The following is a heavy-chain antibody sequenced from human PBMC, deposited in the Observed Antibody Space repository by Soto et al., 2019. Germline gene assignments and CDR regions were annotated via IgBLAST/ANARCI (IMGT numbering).Heavy chain of an antibody. CDR2: IYYSGST. CDR3: AREEGGGYDHRWFDP. J-gene: IGHJ5*02. Sequence: QVQLQESGPGLVKPSQTLSLTCTVSGGSISSGGYYWSWIRQHPGKGLEWIGYIYYSGSTYYNPSLKSRFTISVDTSKTQFSLKLSSVTAADTAVYYCAREEGGGYDHRWFDPWGQGTLVTVSS. V-gene: IGHV4-31*03. CDR1: GGSISSGGYY. D-gene: IGHD5-12*01.